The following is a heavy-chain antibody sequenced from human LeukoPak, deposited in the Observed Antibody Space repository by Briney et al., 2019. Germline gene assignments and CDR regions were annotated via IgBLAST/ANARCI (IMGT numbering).Heavy chain of an antibody. CDR1: GFTFSSYS. V-gene: IGHV3-48*01. D-gene: IGHD2-2*02. CDR3: AREKFSDCSSTSCYINYFDY. Sequence: GGSLRLSCAASGFTFSSYSMSWVRQAPGKGLEWVSYISSSSSTIYYADSVKGRFTISRDNAKNSLYLQMNSLRAEDTAVYYCAREKFSDCSSTSCYINYFDYWGQGTLVTVSS. CDR2: ISSSSSTI. J-gene: IGHJ4*02.